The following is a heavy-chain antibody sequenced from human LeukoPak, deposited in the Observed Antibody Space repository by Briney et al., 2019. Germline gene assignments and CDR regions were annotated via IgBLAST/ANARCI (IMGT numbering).Heavy chain of an antibody. CDR2: IYPGDSDT. V-gene: IGHV5-51*01. CDR3: ARLRDCSGGSCYSIDYYGMDV. D-gene: IGHD2-15*01. J-gene: IGHJ6*02. Sequence: GESLKIFCKGSGYSFTSYWIGWVRQMPGKGLEWMGIIYPGDSDTRYSPSFQGQVTISAGKSISTAYLQWSSLKASDTAMYYCARLRDCSGGSCYSIDYYGMDVWGQGTTVTVSS. CDR1: GYSFTSYW.